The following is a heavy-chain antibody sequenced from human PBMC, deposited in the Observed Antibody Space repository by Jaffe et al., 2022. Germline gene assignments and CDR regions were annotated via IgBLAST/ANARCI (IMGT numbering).Heavy chain of an antibody. V-gene: IGHV3-48*03. CDR1: GFTFSSYE. CDR3: ARDSPPYYYDSSGYYYDGYWYFDL. Sequence: EVQLVESGGGLVQPGGSLRLSCAASGFTFSSYEMNWVRQAPGKGLEWVSYISSSGSTIYYADSVKGRFTISRDNAKNSLYLQMNSLRAEDTAVYYCARDSPPYYYDSSGYYYDGYWYFDLWGRGTLVTVSS. D-gene: IGHD3-22*01. J-gene: IGHJ2*01. CDR2: ISSSGSTI.